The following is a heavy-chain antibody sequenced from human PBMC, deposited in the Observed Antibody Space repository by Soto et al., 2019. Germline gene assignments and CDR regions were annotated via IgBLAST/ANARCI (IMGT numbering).Heavy chain of an antibody. V-gene: IGHV4-30-2*06. CDR2: IYPSGTS. CDR3: ARGHYFGSGSTD. CDR1: GDSISGGGFS. J-gene: IGHJ4*01. Sequence: SETLSLTCAVSGDSISGGGFSWNWIRQSPGKGLEWIGYIYPSGTSYYNPSLKSRVTVSVDKSQNQFSLRLSSMTAADTAVYFCARGHYFGSGSTDWGHGTLVTLSS. D-gene: IGHD3-10*01.